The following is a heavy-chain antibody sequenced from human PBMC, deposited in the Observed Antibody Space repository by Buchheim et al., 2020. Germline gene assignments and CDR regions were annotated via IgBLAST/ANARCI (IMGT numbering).Heavy chain of an antibody. V-gene: IGHV3-30*18. D-gene: IGHD1-26*01. CDR1: RFIFSDFG. CDR3: AKDSGSTSELDF. CDR2: ISYDSSHK. J-gene: IGHJ4*02. Sequence: VQMVESGGGVVQPGKSLRLSCAASRFIFSDFGLHWVRQAPGKGLEWVAVISYDSSHKYYADSVKGRFTISRDNSKYTLYFQVNSLRLEDTALYYCAKDSGSTSELDFWGQGTL.